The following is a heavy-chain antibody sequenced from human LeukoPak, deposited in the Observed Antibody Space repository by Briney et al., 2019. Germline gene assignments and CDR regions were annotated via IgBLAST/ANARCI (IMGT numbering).Heavy chain of an antibody. V-gene: IGHV3-30-3*01. CDR1: GFTFSSYA. J-gene: IGHJ4*02. D-gene: IGHD5-24*01. CDR2: ISYDGSNK. Sequence: GGSLRLSCAASGFTFSSYAMHWVRQAPGKGLEWVAVISYDGSNKYYADSVKGRFTISRDNSKNTLYLQMNSLRAEDTAVYYCARDPDGHNYVFDYWGQGTLVTVSS. CDR3: ARDPDGHNYVFDY.